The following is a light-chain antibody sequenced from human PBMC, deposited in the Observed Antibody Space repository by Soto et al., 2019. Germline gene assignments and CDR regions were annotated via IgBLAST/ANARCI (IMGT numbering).Light chain of an antibody. V-gene: IGKV3-15*01. Sequence: EIVMTQSPATLCVSPGERATLSCRASQSVSSNLAWYQQKPGQAPRLLIYGASARATGIPARFSGSGSGTEFPLTISSLQSEDFAVYYCQQYNNWPPLTFGGGTKVEIK. CDR1: QSVSSN. CDR3: QQYNNWPPLT. J-gene: IGKJ4*01. CDR2: GAS.